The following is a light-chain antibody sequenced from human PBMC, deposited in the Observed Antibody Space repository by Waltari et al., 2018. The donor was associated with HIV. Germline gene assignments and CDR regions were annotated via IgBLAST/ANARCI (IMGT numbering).Light chain of an antibody. CDR3: ATWDSTLSLEV. CDR2: ATT. Sequence: QSALTQPPSVSAAPGQKINISCYGNDYNLGKNYVSWYYHLPGTAPKLLIYATTKRPSALSARFSGSKSATSATLGITGLQTGDEGDYFCATWDSTLSLEVFGGGTRLTVL. CDR1: DYNLGKNY. V-gene: IGLV1-51*02. J-gene: IGLJ2*01.